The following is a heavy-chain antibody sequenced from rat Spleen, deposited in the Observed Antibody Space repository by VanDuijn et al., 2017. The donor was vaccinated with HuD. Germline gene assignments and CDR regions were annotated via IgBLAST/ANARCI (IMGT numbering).Heavy chain of an antibody. CDR3: AREILHYFDY. V-gene: IGHV5-7*01. Sequence: EVQLVESGGGLVQPGRSMKLSCAASGFTFSDYNMAWVRQAPKKGLEWVATISYDGSSTYYRDSVKGRFTISRDNAQITLSLQMDSLRSDDTATYYCAREILHYFDYWGQGVMVTVSS. CDR1: GFTFSDYN. J-gene: IGHJ2*01. CDR2: ISYDGSST.